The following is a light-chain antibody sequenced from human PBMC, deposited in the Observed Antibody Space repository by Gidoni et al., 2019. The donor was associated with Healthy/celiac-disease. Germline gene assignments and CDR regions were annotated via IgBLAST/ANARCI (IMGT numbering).Light chain of an antibody. CDR3: QQYYSTPRT. V-gene: IGKV4-1*01. CDR2: WAS. Sequence: IVMTQSPDPLAVSLAERATINCKSSQSVLYSSNNKNYLAWSQQKPGQPPKLLIYWASTRESGVPDRFSGSGSGTDFTLTISSLQAEDVAVYYCQQYYSTPRTFGQGTKVEIK. CDR1: QSVLYSSNNKNY. J-gene: IGKJ1*01.